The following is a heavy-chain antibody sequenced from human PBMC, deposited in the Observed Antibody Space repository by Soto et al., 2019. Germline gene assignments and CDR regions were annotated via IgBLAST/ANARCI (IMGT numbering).Heavy chain of an antibody. J-gene: IGHJ6*02. CDR2: ISSSSSYI. D-gene: IGHD3-22*01. CDR3: ARAPYYYDSSGYPYYYYGMDV. V-gene: IGHV3-21*01. CDR1: GFTFSSYS. Sequence: GGSLRLSCAASGFTFSSYSMNWVRQAPGKGLEWVSSISSSSSYIYYADSVKGRSTISRDNAKNSLYLQMNSLRAEDTAVYYCARAPYYYDSSGYPYYYYGMDVWGQGTTVTVSS.